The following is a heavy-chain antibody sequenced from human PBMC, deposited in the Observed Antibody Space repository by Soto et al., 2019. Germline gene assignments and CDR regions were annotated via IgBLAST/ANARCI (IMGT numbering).Heavy chain of an antibody. J-gene: IGHJ4*02. CDR3: AVFRSSWFGDGRLDS. CDR1: AYTFTNYY. V-gene: IGHV5-51*01. Sequence: GESLKISCNGSAYTFTNYYIGWVRQMPGKGLEWMGIIYPGDSETTYSPSFQGQVTFSVDKSLNTAYLQWSSLKASDTGIYYCAVFRSSWFGDGRLDSWGPGTLVTVSS. D-gene: IGHD6-13*01. CDR2: IYPGDSET.